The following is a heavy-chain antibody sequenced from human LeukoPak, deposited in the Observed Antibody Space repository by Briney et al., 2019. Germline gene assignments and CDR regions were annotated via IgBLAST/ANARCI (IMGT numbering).Heavy chain of an antibody. V-gene: IGHV3-21*01. J-gene: IGHJ4*02. CDR2: ISSSSSYI. D-gene: IGHD3-10*01. CDR1: GFTFSSYS. CDR3: AGLLWFGESEADY. Sequence: GGSLRLSCAASGFTFSSYSMNWVRQAPGKGLEWVSSISSSSSYIYYADSVKGRFTISRDNAKNSLYLQMNSLRAEDTAVYYCAGLLWFGESEADYWGQGTLVTVSS.